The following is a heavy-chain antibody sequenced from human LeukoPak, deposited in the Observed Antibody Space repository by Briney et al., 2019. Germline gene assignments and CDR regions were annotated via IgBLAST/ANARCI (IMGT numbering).Heavy chain of an antibody. D-gene: IGHD2-21*01. Sequence: SETLSLTCAFYGGSFSGYYSSWIRQPPGKWLEWIGEINHSGSTNYNPSLKSRVTISVDTSKSQLSLKLSSVTAADTAVYYCARGSILWLKGYFDYWGQGTLVTVYS. J-gene: IGHJ4*02. CDR1: GGSFSGYY. V-gene: IGHV4-34*01. CDR3: ARGSILWLKGYFDY. CDR2: INHSGST.